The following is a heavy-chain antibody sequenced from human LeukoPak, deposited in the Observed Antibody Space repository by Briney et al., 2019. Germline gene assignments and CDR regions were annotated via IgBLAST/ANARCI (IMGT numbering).Heavy chain of an antibody. CDR3: AGRFADY. J-gene: IGHJ4*02. CDR1: GFAVSSNH. Sequence: GSLRLSCAASGFAVSSNHMNWVRQAPGKGLEWVSVIFNGGSTYYADSVKGRFTISRDNSKNTLYLQMNSLRAEDTAVYYCAGRFADYWGQGTLVTVSS. D-gene: IGHD3-3*01. CDR2: IFNGGST. V-gene: IGHV3-53*01.